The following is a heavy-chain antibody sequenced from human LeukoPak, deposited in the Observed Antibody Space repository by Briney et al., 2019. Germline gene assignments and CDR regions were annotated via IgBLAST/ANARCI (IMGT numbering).Heavy chain of an antibody. V-gene: IGHV4-59*01. J-gene: IGHJ4*02. CDR3: ARTAAEVDY. CDR2: IYYSGST. Sequence: SETLSLTCSVSGGSITSYYWSWIRQPPGKGLEWIGYIYYSGSTNYNPSLKSRVTIAVDTSKNQFSLKLSSVTAADTAVYYCARTAAEVDYWGQGTLVTVSS. CDR1: GGSITSYY. D-gene: IGHD1-14*01.